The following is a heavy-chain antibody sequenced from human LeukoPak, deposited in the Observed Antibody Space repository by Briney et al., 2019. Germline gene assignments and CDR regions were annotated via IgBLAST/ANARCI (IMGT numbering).Heavy chain of an antibody. V-gene: IGHV3-21*01. J-gene: IGHJ4*02. CDR1: GFTFSSYS. D-gene: IGHD5-24*01. CDR3: ARDGRMATTDTEQFDY. Sequence: GSLRLSCAASGFTFSSYSMNWVRQAPGKGLEWVSSITSSSSHIYDADSVKGRFTISRDNAKNSLYLQMNSLRAEDTAVYYCARDGRMATTDTEQFDYWGQGTLVTVSS. CDR2: ITSSSSHI.